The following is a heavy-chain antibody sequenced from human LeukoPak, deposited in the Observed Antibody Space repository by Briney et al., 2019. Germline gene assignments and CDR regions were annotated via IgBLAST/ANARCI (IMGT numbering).Heavy chain of an antibody. CDR3: AKPHRRYYDSSGYHFDY. J-gene: IGHJ4*02. V-gene: IGHV3-43*01. Sequence: GGSLRLSCAASGFTFADYTMHWVRQAPGKGLEWVSLISWDGGSTYYADSVKGRFTISRDNSKNSLYLQMNSLRTEDTALYYCAKPHRRYYDSSGYHFDYWGQGTLVTVSS. D-gene: IGHD3-22*01. CDR1: GFTFADYT. CDR2: ISWDGGST.